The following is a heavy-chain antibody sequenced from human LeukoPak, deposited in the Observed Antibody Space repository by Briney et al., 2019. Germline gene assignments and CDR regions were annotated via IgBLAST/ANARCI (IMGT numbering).Heavy chain of an antibody. CDR3: ARAPVTSCRGAFCYRFDY. CDR2: TSSRDRGI. CDR1: GFPLSRYA. Sequence: PGVPLSLSCVVSGFPLSRYAGRGVPQAPGKGGEGGAATSSRDRGIHHGDRERGRFTISRANSKSKVYLQMNSLRAEDAAVYYWARAPVTSCRGAFCYRFDYWGPGILVTVSS. J-gene: IGHJ4*02. D-gene: IGHD2-15*01. V-gene: IGHV3-23*01.